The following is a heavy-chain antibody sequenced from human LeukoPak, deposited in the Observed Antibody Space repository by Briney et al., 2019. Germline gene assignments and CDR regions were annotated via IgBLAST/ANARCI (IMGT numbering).Heavy chain of an antibody. V-gene: IGHV3-15*01. J-gene: IGHJ4*02. CDR3: TTDVGATAY. CDR1: GFTFSNAR. D-gene: IGHD1-26*01. CDR2: IKTKTDDGAT. Sequence: GGSLRLSCAASGFTFSNARMNWVRQAPGKGLEWVGRIKTKTDDGATDYSAPVKARFTISRDDSKTTLYLQMNGLKTEDTAIYYCTTDVGATAYWGQGTLVTVSS.